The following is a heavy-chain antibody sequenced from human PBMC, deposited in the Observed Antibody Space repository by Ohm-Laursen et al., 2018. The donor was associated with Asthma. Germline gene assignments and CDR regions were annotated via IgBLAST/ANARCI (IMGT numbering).Heavy chain of an antibody. Sequence: SLRLSCTAPGFTFSSFAIHWVRQPPGKGLEWVAVISYDERSAFYSDSVKGRFTLSRDISKNMLYLQMNNLQAEDTAVYYCTRDAMPGSGANWARNLFDPWGQGTLVTVST. CDR1: GFTFSSFA. V-gene: IGHV3-30*04. D-gene: IGHD3-10*01. J-gene: IGHJ5*02. CDR3: TRDAMPGSGANWARNLFDP. CDR2: ISYDERSA.